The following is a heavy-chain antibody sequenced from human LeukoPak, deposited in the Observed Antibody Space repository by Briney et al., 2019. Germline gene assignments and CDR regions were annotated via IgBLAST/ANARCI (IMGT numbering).Heavy chain of an antibody. J-gene: IGHJ4*02. Sequence: GGSLRLSCAASGFTFSNAWMSWVRQAPGKGLEWVGRIKSKTDGGTTDYAAPVKGRFTISRDDSKNTLYLQMNSLKTEDTAVYFCTPDLSTYPPLIGGGGGQGTLVTVSS. D-gene: IGHD3-22*01. V-gene: IGHV3-15*01. CDR1: GFTFSNAW. CDR3: TPDLSTYPPLIGGG. CDR2: IKSKTDGGTT.